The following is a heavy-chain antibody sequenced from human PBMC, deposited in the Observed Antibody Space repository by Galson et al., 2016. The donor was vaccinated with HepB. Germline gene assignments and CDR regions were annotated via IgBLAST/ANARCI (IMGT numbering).Heavy chain of an antibody. CDR1: GFTFSAYA. CDR2: IGAGGSKT. V-gene: IGHV3-23*01. Sequence: SLRLSCAASGFTFSAYAMSWARQIPGKGLEWVAGIGAGGSKTYYADSVRGRFIISRDNSENTLYLQVSGLRAEDTAIYYCGKDPNGDYVGAHDMWGYGTMVVVSS. J-gene: IGHJ3*02. CDR3: GKDPNGDYVGAHDM. D-gene: IGHD4-17*01.